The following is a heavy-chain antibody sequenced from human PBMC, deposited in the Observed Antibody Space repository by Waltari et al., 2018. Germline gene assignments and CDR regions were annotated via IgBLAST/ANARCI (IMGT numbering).Heavy chain of an antibody. CDR3: ARGRSVLLWFGELLGNGMDV. CDR1: GGSFSGYY. J-gene: IGHJ6*02. D-gene: IGHD3-10*01. CDR2: INHRGST. V-gene: IGHV4-34*01. Sequence: QVQLQQWGAGLLKPSETLSLTCAVYGGSFSGYYWSWIRQPPGKGLEWIGEINHRGSTNYNPSLKSRFTISVDTSKNQFSLKLSSVTAADTAVYYCARGRSVLLWFGELLGNGMDVWGQGTTVTVSS.